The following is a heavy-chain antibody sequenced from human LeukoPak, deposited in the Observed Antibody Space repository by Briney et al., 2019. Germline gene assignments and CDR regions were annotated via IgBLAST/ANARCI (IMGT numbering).Heavy chain of an antibody. CDR1: GFTFSSYE. CDR2: ISSSGSTI. J-gene: IGHJ4*02. D-gene: IGHD2-15*01. CDR3: AKDEVVVAASFDY. V-gene: IGHV3-48*03. Sequence: GGSLRLSCAASGFTFSSYEMNWVRQAPGKGLEWVSYISSSGSTIYYADSVKGRFTISRDNSKNTLYLQMNSLRAEDTAVYYCAKDEVVVAASFDYWGQGTLVTVSS.